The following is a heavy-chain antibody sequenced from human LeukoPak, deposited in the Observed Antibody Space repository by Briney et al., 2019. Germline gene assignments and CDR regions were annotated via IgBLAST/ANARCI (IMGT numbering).Heavy chain of an antibody. CDR2: IKEDGSEK. V-gene: IGHV3-7*01. Sequence: GGSLRLSCAASGFTFSSYVMSWVRQAPGKGLEWVANIKEDGSEKYYVDSVKGRFTISRDNAKNSLYLQMNSLRAEDTAVYYCARVNYYYYYYMDVWGKGTTVTVSS. J-gene: IGHJ6*03. CDR3: ARVNYYYYYYMDV. CDR1: GFTFSSYV.